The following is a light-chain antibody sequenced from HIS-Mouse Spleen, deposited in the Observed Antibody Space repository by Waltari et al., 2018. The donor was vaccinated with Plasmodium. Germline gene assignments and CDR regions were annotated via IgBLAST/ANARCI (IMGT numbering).Light chain of an antibody. CDR2: GAS. J-gene: IGKJ4*01. Sequence: EIVMTQSPATLSVSPGERATLYCRASQSVSSNLACYQQKPGQAPRLLIYGASTRSTGIPARFSGSGSGTEFTLTISSLQSEDFAVYYCQQYNNWPPLTFGGGTKVEIK. CDR3: QQYNNWPPLT. V-gene: IGKV3-15*01. CDR1: QSVSSN.